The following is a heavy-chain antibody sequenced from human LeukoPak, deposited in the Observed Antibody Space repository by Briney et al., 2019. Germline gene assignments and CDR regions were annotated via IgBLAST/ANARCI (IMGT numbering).Heavy chain of an antibody. V-gene: IGHV3-15*01. CDR1: GFTISNAW. Sequence: GGSLRLSCAASGFTISNAWMTWVRQAPGKGLEWVGRVNSDGGTTDYAAPVKGRFTISRDDSKNTLYLQMNSLKTEDTGVYYCTSYSSGSMVYWGQGTPVTVSS. J-gene: IGHJ4*02. D-gene: IGHD6-19*01. CDR3: TSYSSGSMVY. CDR2: VNSDGGTT.